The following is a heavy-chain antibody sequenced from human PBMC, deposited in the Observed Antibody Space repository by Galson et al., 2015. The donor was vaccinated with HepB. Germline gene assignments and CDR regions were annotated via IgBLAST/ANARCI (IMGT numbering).Heavy chain of an antibody. CDR1: GYTFTSYG. Sequence: SVKVSCKASGYTFTSYGISWVRQAPGQGLEWMGWIGAYNGNTNYAQKLQGRVTMTTDTSTSTAYMELRSLRSDDTAVYYCARAPLSTSFLDYWGQGTLVTVSS. J-gene: IGHJ4*02. V-gene: IGHV1-18*01. CDR3: ARAPLSTSFLDY. CDR2: IGAYNGNT. D-gene: IGHD5/OR15-5a*01.